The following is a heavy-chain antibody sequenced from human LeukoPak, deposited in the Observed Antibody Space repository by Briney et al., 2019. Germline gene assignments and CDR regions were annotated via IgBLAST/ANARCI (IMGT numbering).Heavy chain of an antibody. J-gene: IGHJ6*02. CDR2: VYYGGIT. D-gene: IGHD3-10*01. Sequence: SETLSLTCTVSGGSIDNYYWTWIRQPPGKGLEWIGYVYYGGITKYNPSLMSRVSISVDTSKNQFSLKVRSVTAADTAVYYCARYYYGSGSYYYYGMDVWGQGTTVTVSS. CDR3: ARYYYGSGSYYYYGMDV. CDR1: GGSIDNYY. V-gene: IGHV4-59*08.